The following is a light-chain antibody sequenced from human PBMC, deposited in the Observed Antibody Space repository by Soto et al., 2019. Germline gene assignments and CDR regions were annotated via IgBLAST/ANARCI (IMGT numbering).Light chain of an antibody. CDR1: QRISSN. CDR3: QQRGNWPRA. Sequence: EIVLTQSPATLSSSPGKRATLSCRASQRISSNLAWYQQKPVPAPRHLIYDASNLATGIPARFSGSGSETDFTLTICSLELEDFADYYCQQRGNWPRAFGQGTKVEIK. V-gene: IGKV3-11*01. J-gene: IGKJ1*01. CDR2: DAS.